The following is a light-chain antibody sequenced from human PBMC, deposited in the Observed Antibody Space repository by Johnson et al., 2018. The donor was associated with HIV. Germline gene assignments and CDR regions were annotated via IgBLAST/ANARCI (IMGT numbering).Light chain of an antibody. CDR1: SSNIGNNY. CDR2: DND. V-gene: IGLV1-51*01. Sequence: QSVLTQPPSVSAAPGQKVTISCSGSSSNIGNNYVSWYQQLPGTAPKLLIYDNDQRPSGIPDRFSGSNSVTSATLGITVLQTGDEADYYCGTWYSSLSAGVFGTGTKVTVL. CDR3: GTWYSSLSAGV. J-gene: IGLJ1*01.